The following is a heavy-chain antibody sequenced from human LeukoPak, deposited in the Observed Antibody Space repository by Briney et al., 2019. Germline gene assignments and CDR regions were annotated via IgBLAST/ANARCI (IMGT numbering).Heavy chain of an antibody. D-gene: IGHD3-22*01. CDR2: IADDGKDK. CDR3: VRGYYAGRGHHFEY. CDR1: GFTFSTYP. V-gene: IGHV3-30*04. J-gene: IGHJ4*02. Sequence: PGGSLRLSCAASGFTFSTYPMHWARQAPVKGLECVAVIADDGKDKHYVESVKGRFTISRDNSKNTLYLQMNSLRADDTAVYYCVRGYYAGRGHHFEYWGQGTLVTVSS.